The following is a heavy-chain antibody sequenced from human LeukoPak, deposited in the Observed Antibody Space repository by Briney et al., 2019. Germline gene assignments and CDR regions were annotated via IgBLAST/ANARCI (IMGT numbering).Heavy chain of an antibody. Sequence: GGSLSLSCAASGFTFSNFGMHWVRQAPGKGLEWVTVISYAGSSKFYADSVKGRFTVSRDNSKNTLYLQMNSLRVEDTAVYYCAKGFTGFYGMDVWGQGTTVTVSS. CDR1: GFTFSNFG. V-gene: IGHV3-30*18. CDR2: ISYAGSSK. CDR3: AKGFTGFYGMDV. J-gene: IGHJ6*02. D-gene: IGHD3-16*01.